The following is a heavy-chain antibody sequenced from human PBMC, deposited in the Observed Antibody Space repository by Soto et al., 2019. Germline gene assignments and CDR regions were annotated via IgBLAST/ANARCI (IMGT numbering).Heavy chain of an antibody. V-gene: IGHV1-69*06. D-gene: IGHD3-22*01. CDR3: ARAPLDSSGYYFDAFDI. CDR1: GGTFSSYA. CDR2: IIPIFGTA. J-gene: IGHJ3*02. Sequence: QVQLVQSGAEVKKPGSSVKVSCKASGGTFSSYAISWVRQAPGQWLEWMGGIIPIFGTANYAQKFQGRVTITADKSTSTAYMELSSLRSEDTAVYYCARAPLDSSGYYFDAFDIWGQGTMVTVSS.